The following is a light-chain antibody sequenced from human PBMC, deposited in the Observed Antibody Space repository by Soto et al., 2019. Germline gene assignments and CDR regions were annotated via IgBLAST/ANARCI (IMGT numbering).Light chain of an antibody. CDR2: EVT. V-gene: IGLV2-14*01. CDR1: SSDIGPYNY. J-gene: IGLJ3*02. CDR3: SSYTTSSTVM. Sequence: QSALTQPASVSGSPGQSITISCTGTSSDIGPYNYVSWYQQHPGKAPKLIIYEVTNRPSGVSHRFSGSKSGTTASLTISGLQTEDEAHFYCSSYTTSSTVMFGGGTKLTVL.